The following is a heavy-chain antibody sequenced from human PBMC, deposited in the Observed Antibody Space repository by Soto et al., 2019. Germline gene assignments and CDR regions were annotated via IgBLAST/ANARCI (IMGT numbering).Heavy chain of an antibody. D-gene: IGHD2-15*01. CDR3: AKELVVVVAATPEVAY. V-gene: IGHV3-23*01. CDR2: ISGSGGST. Sequence: GGSLRLSCAASGFTFSSYAMSWVRQAPGKGLEWVSAISGSGGSTYYADSVKGRFTISRDNSKNTLYLQMNSLRAEDTAVYYCAKELVVVVAATPEVAYWGQGTLVTVSS. J-gene: IGHJ4*02. CDR1: GFTFSSYA.